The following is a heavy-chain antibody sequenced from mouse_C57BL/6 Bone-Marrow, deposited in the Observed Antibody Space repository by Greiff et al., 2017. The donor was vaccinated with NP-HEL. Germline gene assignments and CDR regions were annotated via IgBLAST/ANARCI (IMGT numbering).Heavy chain of an antibody. V-gene: IGHV5-6*01. CDR3: ARLGLAWFAY. CDR2: ISSGGSYT. CDR1: GFPFRSYG. Sequence: VQLKESGGDFVKPGGFLKLSCAASGFPFRSYGLSWVRPTPDKRLEWVATISSGGSYTYYPDSVKGRFTLSRDNAKNTLYLQMSSLKSEDTAMYYCARLGLAWFAYWGQGTLVTVSA. D-gene: IGHD6-1*01. J-gene: IGHJ3*01.